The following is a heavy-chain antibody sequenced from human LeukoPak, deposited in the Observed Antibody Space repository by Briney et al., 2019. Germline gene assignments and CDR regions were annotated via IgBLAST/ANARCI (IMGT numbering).Heavy chain of an antibody. V-gene: IGHV4-59*01. Sequence: KPSETLSLTCTVSGVSISSYYWSWIRQPPGKGLEWIGYIYYSGSTNYNPSLKSRVTISVDTSKNQFSLKLSSVTAADTAVYYCARGRDGYNGDYFDYWGQGTLVTVSS. CDR2: IYYSGST. CDR3: ARGRDGYNGDYFDY. D-gene: IGHD5-24*01. CDR1: GVSISSYY. J-gene: IGHJ4*02.